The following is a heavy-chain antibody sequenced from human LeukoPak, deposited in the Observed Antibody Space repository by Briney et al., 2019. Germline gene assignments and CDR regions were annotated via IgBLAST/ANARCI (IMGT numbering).Heavy chain of an antibody. D-gene: IGHD3-10*01. V-gene: IGHV3-23*01. Sequence: ETLSLTCTVSGGSISSYYWSWIRQPPGKGLEWVSGISPSGDITYYADSVKGRFTISRDNSKNTLYLEVISLTAEDTAVYYCAKDDAWLRFGEWSQGTLVTVSS. CDR3: AKDDAWLRFGE. CDR1: GGSISSYY. J-gene: IGHJ4*02. CDR2: ISPSGDIT.